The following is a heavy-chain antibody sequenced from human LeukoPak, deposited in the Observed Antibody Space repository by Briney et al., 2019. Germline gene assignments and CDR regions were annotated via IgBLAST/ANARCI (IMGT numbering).Heavy chain of an antibody. CDR1: GFTFSSYG. D-gene: IGHD4-17*01. CDR2: ISYDGSNK. CDR3: AKDSIRRLRWLIRTQLFDY. Sequence: GGSLRLSCAASGFTFSSYGMHWVRQAPGKGLEWVAVISYDGSNKYYADSVKGRFTISRDNSKNTLYLQMNSLRAEDTAVYYCAKDSIRRLRWLIRTQLFDYWGQGTLVTVSS. V-gene: IGHV3-30*18. J-gene: IGHJ4*02.